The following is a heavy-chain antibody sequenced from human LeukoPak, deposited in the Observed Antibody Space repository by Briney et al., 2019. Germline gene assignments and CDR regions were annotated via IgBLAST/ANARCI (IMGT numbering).Heavy chain of an antibody. CDR3: GKDRSYGLDV. CDR2: LSGSGSAT. CDR1: GFTFSSYA. J-gene: IGHJ6*02. V-gene: IGHV3-23*01. Sequence: GGSLRLSCAAFGFTFSSYALSWVRQAPGKGLEWLSALSGSGSATYYADSVKGRFTISRDNSKSTLYLQMNSLRVDDTAVYYCGKDRSYGLDVWGQGTTVTVSS.